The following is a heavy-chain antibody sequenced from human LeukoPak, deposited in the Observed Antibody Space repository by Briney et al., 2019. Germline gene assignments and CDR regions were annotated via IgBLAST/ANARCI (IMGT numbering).Heavy chain of an antibody. V-gene: IGHV4-59*01. CDR3: TRGPVEYCSGGSCYDAFDI. CDR1: GGSMSTYY. D-gene: IGHD2-15*01. CDR2: IYYCGST. J-gene: IGHJ3*02. Sequence: PSETLSLPCTVSGGSMSTYYWSWIRQPPGEGLEWIGYIYYCGSTNYNPSLKSRVTISVDTSKNQFSLKLSSATAADTAVYYCTRGPVEYCSGGSCYDAFDIWGQGTLVTVSS.